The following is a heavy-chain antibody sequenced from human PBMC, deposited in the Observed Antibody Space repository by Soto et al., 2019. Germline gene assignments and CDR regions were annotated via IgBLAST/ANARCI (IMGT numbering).Heavy chain of an antibody. CDR2: IIPVFGTT. CDR3: AMGGSPYVWFNEF. CDR1: GGRFSSFA. J-gene: IGHJ4*02. Sequence: QERLVQSGAEVKKPGSSMKISCKASGGRFSSFAISWVRQAPGRGLEWMGGIIPVFGTTNYAQKFQDRVTITADESTNKAYMELSSLRYEDTAIYYCAMGGSPYVWFNEFWGQGALVTVTS. V-gene: IGHV1-69*01. D-gene: IGHD1-26*01.